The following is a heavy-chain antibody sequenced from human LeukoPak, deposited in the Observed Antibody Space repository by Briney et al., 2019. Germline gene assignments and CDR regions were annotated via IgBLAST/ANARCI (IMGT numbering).Heavy chain of an antibody. J-gene: IGHJ4*02. V-gene: IGHV4-59*01. CDR1: GGSISSYY. CDR3: ARGSETNPLDY. Sequence: SETLSLTCTVSGGSISSYYWSWIRQPPGKGLEWIGYIYYSGSTNYNPSLKSRVTISVDTSKNQFSLKLSSVTAADTAVYYCARGSETNPLDYWGQGTPVTVSS. CDR2: IYYSGST.